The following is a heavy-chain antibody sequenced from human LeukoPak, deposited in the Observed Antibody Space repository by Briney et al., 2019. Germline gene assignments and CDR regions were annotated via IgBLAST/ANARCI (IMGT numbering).Heavy chain of an antibody. V-gene: IGHV3-21*01. J-gene: IGHJ4*02. Sequence: GGSLRLSCAASGFTFSSYSMNWVRQAPGKGLEWVSSISSSSSYIYYADSVKGRFTISRDNAKNSLYLQMNSLRAEDTAVYYCARSNHYYDSSGYFRWGQGTLATVSS. D-gene: IGHD3-22*01. CDR3: ARSNHYYDSSGYFR. CDR2: ISSSSSYI. CDR1: GFTFSSYS.